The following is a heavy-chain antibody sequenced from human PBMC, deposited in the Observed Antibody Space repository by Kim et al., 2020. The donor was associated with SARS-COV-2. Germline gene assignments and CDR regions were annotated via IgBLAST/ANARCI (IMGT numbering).Heavy chain of an antibody. V-gene: IGHV4-34*01. Sequence: SETLSLTCAAYGGSFSSYYWTWIRQPPGKGLEWIGEINHRGSTNYNPSLKSRVTISVDRSKNQFSLKLSSVTAADTAMYYCARELSTGDDAYDMWGQAT. CDR2: INHRGST. CDR3: ARELSTGDDAYDM. CDR1: GGSFSSYY. D-gene: IGHD7-27*01. J-gene: IGHJ3*02.